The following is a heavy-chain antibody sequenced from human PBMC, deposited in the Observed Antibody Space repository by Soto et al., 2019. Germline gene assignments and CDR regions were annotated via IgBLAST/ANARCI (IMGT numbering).Heavy chain of an antibody. CDR1: GYTFNSYG. V-gene: IGHV1-3*01. J-gene: IGHJ4*02. CDR3: ARDLQADY. Sequence: VKVYCKASGYTFNSYGMHWVRQAPGQRLEWMGWINAGNGNTKYSQKFQGRVTITRDTSASTAYMELSSLRSEDTAVYYCARDLQADYWGQGTLVTVSS. CDR2: INAGNGNT.